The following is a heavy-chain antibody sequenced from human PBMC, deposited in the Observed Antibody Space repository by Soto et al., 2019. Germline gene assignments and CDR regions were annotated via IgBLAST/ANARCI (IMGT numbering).Heavy chain of an antibody. Sequence: EVQLLESGGGLVQPGGSLRLSCVASGFSFNNYAMSWVRQAPGKGLEWVSGIKSGGETYYVDSVMGRFTISRDNSKNTLYLQMNSLRAGDAAVYYCAKESSDWDYVRNFDLWGRGTLVTVSS. CDR1: GFSFNNYA. CDR3: AKESSDWDYVRNFDL. CDR2: IKSGGET. J-gene: IGHJ2*01. V-gene: IGHV3-23*01. D-gene: IGHD1-7*01.